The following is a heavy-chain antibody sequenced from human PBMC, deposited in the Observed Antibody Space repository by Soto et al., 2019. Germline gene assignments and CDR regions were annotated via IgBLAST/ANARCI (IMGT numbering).Heavy chain of an antibody. J-gene: IGHJ5*02. CDR2: IYHSGST. CDR3: ARERNLGYCSSTSCYNWWFDP. CDR1: GGSISSSNG. D-gene: IGHD2-2*02. V-gene: IGHV4-4*02. Sequence: SETLSLTCAVSGGSISSSNGWSWVRQPPGKGLEWIGEIYHSGSTNYNPSLKSRVTISVDKSKNQFSLKLSSVTAADTAVYYCARERNLGYCSSTSCYNWWFDPWGQGTLVTVSS.